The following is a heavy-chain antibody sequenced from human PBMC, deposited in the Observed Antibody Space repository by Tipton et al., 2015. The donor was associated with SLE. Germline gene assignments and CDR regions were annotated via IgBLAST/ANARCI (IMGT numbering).Heavy chain of an antibody. CDR3: ARQTSSGSTHH. CDR1: GGPITGYF. CDR2: LSNRGGT. Sequence: TLSLTCNVSGGPITGYFWSWVRQPPGERPECLGYLSNRGGTKYNPSLKSRVSISADTSKNLFSLKVRSVTAADTALYYCARQTSSGSTHHWGQGILVTVFS. J-gene: IGHJ5*02. D-gene: IGHD6-19*01. V-gene: IGHV4-59*08.